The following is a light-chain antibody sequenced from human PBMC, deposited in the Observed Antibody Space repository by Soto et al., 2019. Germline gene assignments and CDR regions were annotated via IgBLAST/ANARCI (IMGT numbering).Light chain of an antibody. J-gene: IGLJ3*02. CDR1: SSNIGAGSD. V-gene: IGLV1-40*01. CDR2: GNI. Sequence: QLVLTQPPSMSGAPGQRVVISCTGSSSNIGAGSDVHWYYQLPGAAPRVLIYGNIIRPSGVPDRFSGSKSGTSASLAITGLQAEDEADYYCQSYDTSLRGWVFGGGTKLTVL. CDR3: QSYDTSLRGWV.